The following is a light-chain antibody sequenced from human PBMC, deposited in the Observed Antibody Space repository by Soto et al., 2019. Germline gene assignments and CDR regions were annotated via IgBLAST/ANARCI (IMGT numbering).Light chain of an antibody. J-gene: IGKJ5*01. CDR2: GAS. CDR3: QQYSTPPT. Sequence: PWERATLSCRASQSVSNNYLAWYQQKPGQAPRRLIYGASSRATGIPDRFSGSGSGTDFTLTIRRLEPEDFAVYYCQQYSTPPTFGEGTRLEIK. V-gene: IGKV3-20*01. CDR1: QSVSNNY.